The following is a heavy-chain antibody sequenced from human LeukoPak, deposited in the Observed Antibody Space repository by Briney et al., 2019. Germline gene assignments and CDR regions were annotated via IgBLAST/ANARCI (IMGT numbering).Heavy chain of an antibody. Sequence: SQTLSLTCIISGDSASSNSAAWHWIRQSPSRGLEWLGRTYYRSKWYYDYAVSVKSRITITPDTSKNQLSLRLNSVTPEDTAFYYCTFAAAAGTAFRGWGQGTLVTVSS. J-gene: IGHJ4*02. CDR3: TFAAAAGTAFRG. CDR1: GDSASSNSAA. CDR2: TYYRSKWYY. D-gene: IGHD3-10*01. V-gene: IGHV6-1*01.